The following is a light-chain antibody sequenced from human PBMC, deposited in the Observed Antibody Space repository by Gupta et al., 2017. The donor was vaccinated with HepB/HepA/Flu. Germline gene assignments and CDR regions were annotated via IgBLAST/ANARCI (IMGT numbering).Light chain of an antibody. Sequence: DIQLTQSPSFLSASVGDRVTITCRASQGISSYLAWYQQKPGKAPKLLIYAASTLQSGVPSRFSGSGSGTEFTLTISSLQPEEFATYYCQQVDSWPITFGWGTKVEIK. J-gene: IGKJ4*01. V-gene: IGKV1-9*01. CDR1: QGISSY. CDR3: QQVDSWPIT. CDR2: AAS.